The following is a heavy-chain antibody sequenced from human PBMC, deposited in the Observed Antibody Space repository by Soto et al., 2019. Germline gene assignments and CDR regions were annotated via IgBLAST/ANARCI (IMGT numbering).Heavy chain of an antibody. Sequence: GGSHRHSSTASGFTCISYAMNWVRQATGKGLEWVSGITAGGDTTSYADSVKGRFTVSRDGSKNTLYLQMSSLRAEDTALYYCAKGRGGSGSLTPRVDFWGQGTLVTVSS. V-gene: IGHV3-23*01. CDR3: AKGRGGSGSLTPRVDF. D-gene: IGHD3-10*01. CDR2: ITAGGDTT. CDR1: GFTCISYA. J-gene: IGHJ4*02.